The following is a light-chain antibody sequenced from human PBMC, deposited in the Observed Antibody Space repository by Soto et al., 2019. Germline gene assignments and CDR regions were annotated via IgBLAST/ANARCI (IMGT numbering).Light chain of an antibody. CDR2: RNN. V-gene: IGLV1-44*01. CDR3: AAWDDSLSGPV. CDR1: SSNIGSHS. J-gene: IGLJ3*02. Sequence: QSVVTQPPSASGTPGQRVTISCSGSSSNIGSHSVDWYQQLPGTAPKLLIYRNNQRPSGVPDRFSGSKSGTSASLAISGLQSEDEAVYYCAAWDDSLSGPVFGRGTKLTVL.